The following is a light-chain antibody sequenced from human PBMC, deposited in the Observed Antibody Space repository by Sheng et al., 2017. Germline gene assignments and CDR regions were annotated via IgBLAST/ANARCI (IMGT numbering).Light chain of an antibody. CDR2: EGS. CDR1: SSDVGSYNL. Sequence: QSALTQPASVSGSPGQSITISCTGTSSDVGSYNLVSWYQQYSGKASKLMIYEGSKRPSGVSNRFSGSKSDNTASLTISGLQAEDEADYYCCSYTSRGTLVFGGGTKVTVL. J-gene: IGLJ2*01. CDR3: CSYTSRGTLV. V-gene: IGLV2-14*02.